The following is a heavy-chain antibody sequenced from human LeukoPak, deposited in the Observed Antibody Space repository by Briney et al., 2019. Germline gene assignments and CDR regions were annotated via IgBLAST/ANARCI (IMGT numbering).Heavy chain of an antibody. J-gene: IGHJ4*02. CDR1: GFTFNSYG. D-gene: IGHD4-23*01. Sequence: GGSLRLSCAASGFTFNSYGMHWVRQAPGKGLEWVAVISYDGSNKYYADSVKGRFTISRDNSKNTLYLQMNSLRAEDTAVYYCAKDGSYVGNRAFDYWGQGTLVTVSS. CDR2: ISYDGSNK. CDR3: AKDGSYVGNRAFDY. V-gene: IGHV3-30*18.